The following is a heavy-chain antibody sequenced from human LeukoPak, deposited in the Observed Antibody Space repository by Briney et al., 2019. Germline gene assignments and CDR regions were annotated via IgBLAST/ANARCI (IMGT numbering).Heavy chain of an antibody. CDR1: GGTFSSYA. V-gene: IGHV1-69*04. CDR3: ARGPYYYGSGSYMGGYFDY. D-gene: IGHD3-10*01. Sequence: GASVKVSCKASGGTFSSYAISWVRQARGQGLEWMGRIIPILGIANYAQKFQGRVTITADKSTSTAYMELSSLRSEDTAVYYCARGPYYYGSGSYMGGYFDYWGQGTLVTVSS. CDR2: IIPILGIA. J-gene: IGHJ4*02.